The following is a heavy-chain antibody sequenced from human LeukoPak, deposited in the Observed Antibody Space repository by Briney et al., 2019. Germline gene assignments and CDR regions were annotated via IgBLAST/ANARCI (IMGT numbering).Heavy chain of an antibody. CDR3: ARHSGLRSPFDP. V-gene: IGHV4-39*01. CDR2: IYSSGNT. D-gene: IGHD3-3*01. Sequence: AETLSLTCTVSGGSISTTNYYWGWIRQPPGRDLEWIGSIYSSGNTYYNPSLESRVTISVDTSKNQLSLKLTSATAADTSVYYCARHSGLRSPFDPWGQGTLVTVSS. J-gene: IGHJ5*02. CDR1: GGSISTTNYY.